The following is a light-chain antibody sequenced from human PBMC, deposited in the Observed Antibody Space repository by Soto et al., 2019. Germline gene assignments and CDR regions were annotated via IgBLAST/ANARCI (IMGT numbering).Light chain of an antibody. J-gene: IGKJ1*01. CDR3: QQYNTYSQT. CDR2: DAS. Sequence: DIQMTQSPPTLSASVGDRVTITCRASQSISGWLAWYQQKPGKAPKLLIYDASNLEGGVPSRFSGTGSGTEFTLTVSSLQPEDFATYYCQQYNTYSQTFGQGTKVEI. V-gene: IGKV1-5*01. CDR1: QSISGW.